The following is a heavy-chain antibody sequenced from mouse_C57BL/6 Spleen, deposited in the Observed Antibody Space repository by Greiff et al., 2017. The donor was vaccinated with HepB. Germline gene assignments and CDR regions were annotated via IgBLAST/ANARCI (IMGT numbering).Heavy chain of an antibody. Sequence: EVQLQQSGPVLVKPGASVKMSCKASGYTFTDYYMNWVKQSHGKSLEWIGVINPYNGGTSYNQKFKGKATLTVDKSSNTAYMELNSLTSEDSAVYYCARDDYDYDDEFAYWGQGTPVTVAA. D-gene: IGHD2-4*01. J-gene: IGHJ3*01. V-gene: IGHV1-19*01. CDR3: ARDDYDYDDEFAY. CDR2: INPYNGGT. CDR1: GYTFTDYY.